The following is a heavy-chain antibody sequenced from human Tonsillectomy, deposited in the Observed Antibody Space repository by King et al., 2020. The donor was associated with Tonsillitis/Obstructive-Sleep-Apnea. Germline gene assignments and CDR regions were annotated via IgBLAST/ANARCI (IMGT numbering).Heavy chain of an antibody. CDR3: AGGYSSSWSSHHYYYMDV. Sequence: VQLVESGGGLVKPGGSLRLSCAASGFTFSDYYMSWIRQAPGKGLIWVSYISSSGSSIYYADSVKGRFTISRDIAKNSLYLQMNSLRAEDTAVYYCAGGYSSSWSSHHYYYMDVWGKGTTVTVSS. V-gene: IGHV3-11*01. D-gene: IGHD6-13*01. J-gene: IGHJ6*03. CDR2: ISSSGSSI. CDR1: GFTFSDYY.